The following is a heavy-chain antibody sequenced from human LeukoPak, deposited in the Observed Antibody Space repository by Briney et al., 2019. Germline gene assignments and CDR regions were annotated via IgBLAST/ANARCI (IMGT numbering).Heavy chain of an antibody. CDR3: ARSPAGANYYLDV. CDR1: GFTFSSYE. Sequence: GGSLRLSCAAAGFTFSSYEMNWVRQAPGKGLEWVSYISSSGSTIYYADSVKGRFTISRDNATNSLYLQMNSLRAEDTAVYYCARSPAGANYYLDVWGKGTTVTISS. D-gene: IGHD1-14*01. J-gene: IGHJ6*03. CDR2: ISSSGSTI. V-gene: IGHV3-48*03.